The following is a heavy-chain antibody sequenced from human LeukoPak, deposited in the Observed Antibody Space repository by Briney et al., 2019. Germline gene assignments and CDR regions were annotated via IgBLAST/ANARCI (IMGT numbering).Heavy chain of an antibody. CDR3: AKGRNSSSWVYSEAYYYYGMDV. Sequence: GGSLRLSCAASGFTFSSYAMSWVRQAPGKGLEWVSAISGSGGSTYYADSVKGRFTISRDNSKNTLYLQMNSLRAEDTAVYYCAKGRNSSSWVYSEAYYYYGMDVWGQGTTVTVSS. V-gene: IGHV3-23*01. CDR2: ISGSGGST. D-gene: IGHD6-13*01. CDR1: GFTFSSYA. J-gene: IGHJ6*02.